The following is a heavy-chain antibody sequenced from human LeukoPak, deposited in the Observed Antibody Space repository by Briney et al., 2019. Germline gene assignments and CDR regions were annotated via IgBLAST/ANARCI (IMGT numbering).Heavy chain of an antibody. CDR2: LSASGAST. CDR1: GFTFSSYA. Sequence: GGSLRLSCAASGFTFSSYAMSWVRQSPGKGLEWVSALSASGASTYYAESVKGRFTISRDNSKNTLYLQMNSLRAEDTAVYYCAKDLDWGSLLNLGVLDQWGQGTLVTVSS. J-gene: IGHJ4*02. D-gene: IGHD7-27*01. V-gene: IGHV3-23*01. CDR3: AKDLDWGSLLNLGVLDQ.